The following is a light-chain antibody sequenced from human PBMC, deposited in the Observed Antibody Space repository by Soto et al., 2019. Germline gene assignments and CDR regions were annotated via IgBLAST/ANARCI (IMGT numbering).Light chain of an antibody. CDR3: QQYENYWT. Sequence: DIQMTQSPSTLSGSVGDRVTITCRASQSISSWLAWYQQKPGKAPKLLIYDASSLESGVPSRFSGSGSGTDFTLTISSLQPDDCATYYCQQYENYWTFGQGTKVDI. J-gene: IGKJ1*01. CDR1: QSISSW. V-gene: IGKV1-5*01. CDR2: DAS.